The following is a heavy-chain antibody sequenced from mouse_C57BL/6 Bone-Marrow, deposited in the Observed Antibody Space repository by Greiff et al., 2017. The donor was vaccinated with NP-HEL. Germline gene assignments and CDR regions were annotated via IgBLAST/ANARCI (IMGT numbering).Heavy chain of an antibody. V-gene: IGHV5-15*01. CDR1: GFTFSDYG. Sequence: EVHLVESGGGLVQPGGSLKLSCAASGFTFSDYGMAWVRKAPRKGPGWVAFISNLAYSIYYADTVTGRFTISRENAKNTLYLEMSSLRSEDTAMYYCARHPYEYGGAMDYWGQGTSVTVSS. J-gene: IGHJ4*01. D-gene: IGHD2-4*01. CDR2: ISNLAYSI. CDR3: ARHPYEYGGAMDY.